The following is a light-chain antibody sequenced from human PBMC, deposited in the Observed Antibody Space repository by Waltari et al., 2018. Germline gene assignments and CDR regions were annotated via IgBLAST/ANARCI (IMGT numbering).Light chain of an antibody. V-gene: IGKV4-1*01. CDR1: QSVLYSSNNKNY. CDR3: QQYSTPPWT. CDR2: WAS. Sequence: DIVMTQSPDSLAVSLGQRATIHCKSSQSVLYSSNNKNYLAWYQQKPGQPPKLLIYWASTRESGVPDRFSGSGSGTDFTLTISSLQAEDVAVYYCQQYSTPPWTFGQGTKVEIK. J-gene: IGKJ1*01.